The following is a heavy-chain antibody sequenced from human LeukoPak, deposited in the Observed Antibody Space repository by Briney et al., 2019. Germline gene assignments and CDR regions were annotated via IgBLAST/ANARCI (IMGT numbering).Heavy chain of an antibody. CDR3: AREMWDSYGYVDY. D-gene: IGHD5-18*01. V-gene: IGHV3-66*01. Sequence: GGSLRLSCAASGFTVSSNYMSWVRQAPGKGLEWVSVIYSGGSAYYADSVKGRFTISRDNSKNTLYLQMNNLRAEDTAVYCCAREMWDSYGYVDYWGQGTLVTVSS. CDR1: GFTVSSNY. J-gene: IGHJ4*02. CDR2: IYSGGSA.